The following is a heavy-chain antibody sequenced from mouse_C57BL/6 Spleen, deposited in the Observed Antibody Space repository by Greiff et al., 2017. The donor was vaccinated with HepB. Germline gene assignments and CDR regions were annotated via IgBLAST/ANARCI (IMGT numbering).Heavy chain of an antibody. J-gene: IGHJ2*01. V-gene: IGHV1-50*01. Sequence: QVQLQQSGAELVKPGASVKLSCKASGYTFTSYWMQWVKQRPGQGLEWIGEIDPSDSYTNYNQKFKGKATLTVDTSSSTAYMQLSSLTSEDSAVYYCASRGTTVVATGYFDYWGQGTTLTVSS. CDR1: GYTFTSYW. D-gene: IGHD1-1*01. CDR3: ASRGTTVVATGYFDY. CDR2: IDPSDSYT.